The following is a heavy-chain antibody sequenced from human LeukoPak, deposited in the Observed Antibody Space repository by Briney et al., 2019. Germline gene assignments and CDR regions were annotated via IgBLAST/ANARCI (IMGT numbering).Heavy chain of an antibody. Sequence: SETLSLTCAVYGGSFSGSYWSWIRQPPGKGLEWIGEINHSGSTNYNPSLKSRVTISVDTSKKQFSLNVTSVTTADTAVYYCAELGITMIGGVWGKGTTVTISS. D-gene: IGHD3-10*02. V-gene: IGHV4-34*01. J-gene: IGHJ6*04. CDR1: GGSFSGSY. CDR3: AELGITMIGGV. CDR2: INHSGST.